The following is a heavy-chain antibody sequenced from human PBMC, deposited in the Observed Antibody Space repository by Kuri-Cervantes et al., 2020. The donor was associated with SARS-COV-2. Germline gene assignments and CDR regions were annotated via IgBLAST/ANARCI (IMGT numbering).Heavy chain of an antibody. Sequence: ASVKVSCKASGYTFTNYGISWVRQAPGQGLEWMGWSSGYNGNTNYAQKVQGRVTMTADISTSTAYMELGRLRSDDTAVYYCARSRHCSSTSCYGGYYMDVWGKGTAVTVSS. D-gene: IGHD2-2*01. V-gene: IGHV1-18*04. CDR2: SSGYNGNT. CDR3: ARSRHCSSTSCYGGYYMDV. CDR1: GYTFTNYG. J-gene: IGHJ6*03.